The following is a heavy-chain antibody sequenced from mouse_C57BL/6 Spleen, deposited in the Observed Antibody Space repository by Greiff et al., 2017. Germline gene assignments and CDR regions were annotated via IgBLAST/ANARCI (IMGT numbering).Heavy chain of an antibody. V-gene: IGHV1-82*01. CDR1: GYAFSSSW. D-gene: IGHD1-1*01. CDR2: IYPGDGDT. CDR3: ARAVYYYGSSYGYFDG. J-gene: IGHJ1*03. Sequence: VQLQQSGPELVKPGASVKISCKASGYAFSSSWMNWVKQRPGKGLEWIGRIYPGDGDTNYNGKFKGKATLTADKSSSTAYMQLSSLTSEDSAVYYCARAVYYYGSSYGYFDGWGTGVTVTVSS.